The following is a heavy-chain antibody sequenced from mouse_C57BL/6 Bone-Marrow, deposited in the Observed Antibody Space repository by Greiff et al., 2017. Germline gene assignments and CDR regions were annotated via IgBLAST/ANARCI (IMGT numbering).Heavy chain of an antibody. V-gene: IGHV1-85*01. Sequence: QVQLQQSGPELVKPGASVKLSCKASGYTFASYDINWVKQRPGQGLAWIGWIYPRDGSTKYNEKFKGKATLTVDTSSSTAYMELHSLTSEDSAVYFCARLGFDGSSGDWYFDVWGTGTTVTVSS. J-gene: IGHJ1*03. D-gene: IGHD1-1*01. CDR2: IYPRDGST. CDR1: GYTFASYD. CDR3: ARLGFDGSSGDWYFDV.